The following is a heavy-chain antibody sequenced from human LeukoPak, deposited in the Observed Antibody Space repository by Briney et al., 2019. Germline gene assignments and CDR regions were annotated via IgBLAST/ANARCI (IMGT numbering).Heavy chain of an antibody. D-gene: IGHD3-10*01. CDR2: ISYDGSNK. CDR1: GFKFNSYA. CDR3: AQGGSEIYYFYHGMGV. J-gene: IGHJ6*02. V-gene: IGHV3-30*18. Sequence: GGSLRLSCVASGFKFNSYAIHWVRQAPGKGLQWVTVISYDGSNKYYADSVKGRFTISRDNSKNTVYLQMNSLRAEDTAVYHCAQGGSEIYYFYHGMGVWGRGTTVTVSS.